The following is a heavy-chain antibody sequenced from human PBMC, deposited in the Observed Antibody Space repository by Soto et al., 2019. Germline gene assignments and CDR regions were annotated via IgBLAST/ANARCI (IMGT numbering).Heavy chain of an antibody. CDR3: EKEGDDDVVTIDY. CDR2: ISWDGGST. V-gene: IGHV3-43D*03. Sequence: GESLRLSCAASGFTFDDYSMNWVRQAPGKGLEWISLISWDGGSTYYAYSVKGRFTISRDNSKNSLYLQMNSLRAEDTALYYCEKEGDDDVVTIDYWGQGTMVTVSS. CDR1: GFTFDDYS. J-gene: IGHJ4*02. D-gene: IGHD4-4*01.